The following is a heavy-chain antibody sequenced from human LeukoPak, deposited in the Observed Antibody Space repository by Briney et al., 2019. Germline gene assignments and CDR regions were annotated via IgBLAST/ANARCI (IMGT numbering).Heavy chain of an antibody. CDR1: GFTFNNYE. CDR3: ARAAAVSGAFRDNWFDP. J-gene: IGHJ5*02. CDR2: ISNDGRKE. D-gene: IGHD2-15*01. Sequence: GGSLRLSCAASGFTFNNYETHWVRQAQGKGLEWVAAISNDGRKEIYTDSVKGRFTISRDNSKNTLYLQMNSLRAEDTAVYYCARAAAVSGAFRDNWFDPWGQGSLVTVSS. V-gene: IGHV3-30*14.